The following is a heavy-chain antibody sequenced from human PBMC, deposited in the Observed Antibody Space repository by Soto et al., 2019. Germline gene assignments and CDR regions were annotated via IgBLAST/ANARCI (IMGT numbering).Heavy chain of an antibody. CDR3: ARDSRLGFADY. J-gene: IGHJ4*02. D-gene: IGHD3-16*01. CDR1: GGSIASCD. CDR2: IYYSGST. V-gene: IGHV4-59*01. Sequence: SETLSLTWTVSGGSIASCDWSWIRQPPGKGLEWIGYIYYSGSTNYNPSLKSRVTISVDTSKNQFSLKLNSVTAADTAVYYCARDSRLGFADYWGQGTRDTVS.